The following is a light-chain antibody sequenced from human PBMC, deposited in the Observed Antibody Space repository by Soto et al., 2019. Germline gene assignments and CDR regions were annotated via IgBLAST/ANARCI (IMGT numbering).Light chain of an antibody. CDR1: QSVRSN. V-gene: IGKV3-15*01. CDR2: GAY. Sequence: DILLTQSPGPLSLSPGESATLSCRASQSVRSNLAWYQQKPGQAPRLLIYGAYTRATGIPATFSGSGSGTEYTLTISGLQSEDFAVYYCHQYNIWPPLLFGGGTKVDIK. CDR3: HQYNIWPPLL. J-gene: IGKJ4*01.